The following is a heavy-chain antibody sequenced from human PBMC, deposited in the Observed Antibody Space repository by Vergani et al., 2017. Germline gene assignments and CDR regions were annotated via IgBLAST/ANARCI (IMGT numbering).Heavy chain of an antibody. CDR3: ARDSRYCSSTSCYVGRDWFDP. D-gene: IGHD2-2*01. CDR2: INPSGGST. J-gene: IGHJ5*02. Sequence: QVQLVQSGAEVKKPGASVKVSCKASVYTFTSYYMHWVRQAPGQGLEWMGIINPSGGSTSYAQKFQGRVTMTRDTSTSKVYMELSSLRSEDTAVYYCARDSRYCSSTSCYVGRDWFDPWGQGTLVTVSS. CDR1: VYTFTSYY. V-gene: IGHV1-46*01.